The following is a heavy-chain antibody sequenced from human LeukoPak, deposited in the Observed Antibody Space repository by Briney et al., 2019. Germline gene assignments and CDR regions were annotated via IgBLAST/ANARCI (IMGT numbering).Heavy chain of an antibody. V-gene: IGHV3-21*01. D-gene: IGHD3-22*01. J-gene: IGHJ4*02. CDR2: ISSSSSYI. CDR1: GFTFSSYS. CDR3: AGAVGTMIVVVPYYFDY. Sequence: GSLRLSCAASGFTFSSYSMNWVRQAPGKGLEWVSSISSSSSYIYYADSVKGRFTISRDNAKNSLYLQMNSLRAEDTAVYYCAGAVGTMIVVVPYYFDYWGQGTLVTVSS.